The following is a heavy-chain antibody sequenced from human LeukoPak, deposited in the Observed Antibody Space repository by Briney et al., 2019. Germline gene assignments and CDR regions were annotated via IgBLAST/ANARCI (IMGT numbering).Heavy chain of an antibody. D-gene: IGHD3-22*01. CDR3: ARVTGYMIEDYFDY. CDR1: GGSISSYY. J-gene: IGHJ4*02. CDR2: IYYSERT. V-gene: IGHV4-59*01. Sequence: PSETLSLTCTVSGGSISSYYWSWIRQPPGKGLGWIGYIYYSERTNYNPSLKSRVTISVETSKNQFSLKLSSVTAADTAVYYYARVTGYMIEDYFDYWGQGTLVTVSS.